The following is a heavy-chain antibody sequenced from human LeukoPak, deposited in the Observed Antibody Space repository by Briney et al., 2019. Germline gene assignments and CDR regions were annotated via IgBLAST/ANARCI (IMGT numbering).Heavy chain of an antibody. Sequence: GGSLRLSCAASGFTFSDYYMSWIRQAPGKGLEWVSYISSSGSTIYYADSVKGRFTISRDNAKNLLYLQMNSLRAEDTAVYYCAALDYGDYPVDYWGQEPWSPSPQ. CDR3: AALDYGDYPVDY. V-gene: IGHV3-11*01. CDR1: GFTFSDYY. D-gene: IGHD4-17*01. J-gene: IGHJ4*01. CDR2: ISSSGSTI.